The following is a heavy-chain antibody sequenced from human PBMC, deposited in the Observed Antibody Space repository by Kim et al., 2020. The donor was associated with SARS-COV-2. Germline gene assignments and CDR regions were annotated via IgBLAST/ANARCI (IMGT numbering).Heavy chain of an antibody. D-gene: IGHD3-22*01. CDR2: INPSGGST. J-gene: IGHJ6*02. CDR1: GYTFTSYY. V-gene: IGHV1-46*01. CDR3: ARDHPYYYDSSSGAYYGMDV. Sequence: ASVKVSCKASGYTFTSYYMHWVRQAPGQGLEWMGIINPSGGSTSYAQKFQGRVTMTRDTSTSTVYMELSSLRSEDTAVYYCARDHPYYYDSSSGAYYGMDVWGQGTTVTVSS.